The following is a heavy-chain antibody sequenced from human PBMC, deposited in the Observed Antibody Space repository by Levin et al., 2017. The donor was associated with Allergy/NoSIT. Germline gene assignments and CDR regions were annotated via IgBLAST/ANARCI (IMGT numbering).Heavy chain of an antibody. V-gene: IGHV3-30-3*01. D-gene: IGHD4-23*01. J-gene: IGHJ3*02. CDR2: ISYDGSNK. CDR3: ARIDYGGNSEHAFDI. Sequence: GGSLRLSCAASGFTFSSYAMHWVRQAPGKGLEWVAVISYDGSNKYYADSVKGRFTISRDNSKNTLYLQMNSLRAEDTAVYYCARIDYGGNSEHAFDIWGQGTMVTVSS. CDR1: GFTFSSYA.